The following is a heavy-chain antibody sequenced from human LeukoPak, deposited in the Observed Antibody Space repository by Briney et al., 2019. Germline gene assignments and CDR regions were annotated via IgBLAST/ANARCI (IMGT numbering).Heavy chain of an antibody. CDR3: ASSCSGGSCSTPTRLDY. J-gene: IGHJ4*02. V-gene: IGHV4-34*01. D-gene: IGHD2-15*01. Sequence: SETLSLTCAVYGGSFSGYYWSWIRQPPGKGLEWIGEINHSGSTNYNPSLKSRVTISVDTSKNQFSLKLSSVTAADTAVYCCASSCSGGSCSTPTRLDYWGQGTLVTVSS. CDR1: GGSFSGYY. CDR2: INHSGST.